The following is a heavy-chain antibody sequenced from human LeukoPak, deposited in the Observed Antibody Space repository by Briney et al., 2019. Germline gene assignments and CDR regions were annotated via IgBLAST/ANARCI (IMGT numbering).Heavy chain of an antibody. CDR1: GFTFSSYN. J-gene: IGHJ6*03. V-gene: IGHV3-21*01. Sequence: GGSLRLSCAASGFTFSSYNMNWVRQAPGKGLEWVSSISSSSSYIYYADSVKGRFTISRDNAKKSLYLQMNSLRAEDTALYYCARDLLGYNNHYMDVWGKGTTVTVSS. D-gene: IGHD3-9*01. CDR2: ISSSSSYI. CDR3: ARDLLGYNNHYMDV.